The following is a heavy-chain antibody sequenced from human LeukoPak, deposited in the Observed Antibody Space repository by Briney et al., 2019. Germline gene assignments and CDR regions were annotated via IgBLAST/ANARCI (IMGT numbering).Heavy chain of an antibody. CDR2: IYPGDSDT. D-gene: IGHD3-22*01. CDR1: GYSFTSYW. V-gene: IGHV5-51*01. CDR3: ARGVDDYYDSSGPDAFDI. J-gene: IGHJ3*02. Sequence: GESLKISCKGSGYSFTSYWIGWVRQMPGKGLEWMGIIYPGDSDTRYSPSFQGQVTISADKSISTAYLQWSSLKASDTAMYYCARGVDDYYDSSGPDAFDIWGQGTMVTVSS.